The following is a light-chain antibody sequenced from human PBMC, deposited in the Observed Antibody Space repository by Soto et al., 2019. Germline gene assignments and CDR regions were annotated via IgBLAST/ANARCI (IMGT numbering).Light chain of an antibody. V-gene: IGKV1-5*03. CDR1: QSIISW. J-gene: IGKJ1*01. CDR3: QKYSGHSRT. Sequence: DIQITPSPSTLSASVGYIVTITFRSSQSIISWLALYQQKPGKAPKLLIYKASSLESGVPSRFSGSGSGTEITLTISSLQPDDFATYYCQKYSGHSRTFGQGTKVDIK. CDR2: KAS.